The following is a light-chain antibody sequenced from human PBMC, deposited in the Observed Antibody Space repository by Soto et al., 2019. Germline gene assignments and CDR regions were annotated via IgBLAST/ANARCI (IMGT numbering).Light chain of an antibody. CDR2: DAS. Sequence: IVLSQSPSPLSLSPGERATLSCGASQSVSSYLAWYHQKPGQAPRLLIYDASNMASGIPARFSGSGSGTDFTLTISSLEPEDFAVYYCQQRSNWPPTFGQGTRLEI. CDR1: QSVSSY. J-gene: IGKJ5*01. CDR3: QQRSNWPPT. V-gene: IGKV3-11*01.